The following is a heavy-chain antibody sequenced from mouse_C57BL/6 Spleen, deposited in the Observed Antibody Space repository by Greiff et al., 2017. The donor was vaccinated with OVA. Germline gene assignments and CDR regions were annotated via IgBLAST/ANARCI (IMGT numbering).Heavy chain of an antibody. V-gene: IGHV5-12*01. D-gene: IGHD1-1*01. CDR1: GFTFSDYY. CDR3: TRGGSSYWYCDV. Sequence: DVQLQESGGGLVQPGGSLKLSCAASGFTFSDYYMYWVRQTPEKRLEWVAYISNGGGSTYYPDTVKGRFTISRDNAKNTLYLQMSRLKSEDTAMYYCTRGGSSYWYCDVWGTGTTVTVSS. CDR2: ISNGGGST. J-gene: IGHJ1*03.